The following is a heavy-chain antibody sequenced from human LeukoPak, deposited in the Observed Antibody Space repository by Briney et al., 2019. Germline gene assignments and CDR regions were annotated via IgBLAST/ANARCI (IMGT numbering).Heavy chain of an antibody. CDR3: ARGPHGGSYNY. D-gene: IGHD1-26*01. J-gene: IGHJ4*02. CDR2: IYSGGST. Sequence: GGSLRLSCAASGFTVSSKYMSWVRQAPGKGLEWVSVIYSGGSTYYADSVKGRFTISRDNSKNTLYLQMNSLRAEDTAVYYCARGPHGGSYNYWGQGTLVTVSS. V-gene: IGHV3-66*01. CDR1: GFTVSSKY.